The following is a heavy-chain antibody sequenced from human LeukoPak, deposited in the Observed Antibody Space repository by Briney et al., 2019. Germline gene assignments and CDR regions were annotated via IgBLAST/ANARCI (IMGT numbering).Heavy chain of an antibody. CDR3: ERASIAAAGTVTNFDY. CDR1: GGSISSGSYY. J-gene: IGHJ4*02. Sequence: SETLSLTCTVSGGSISSGSYYWSWIRQPAGKGLEWIGRIYTSGSTNYNPSLKSRVTISVDTSKNQFSLKLSSVTAADTAVYYCERASIAAAGTVTNFDYWGQGTLVTVSS. V-gene: IGHV4-61*02. D-gene: IGHD6-13*01. CDR2: IYTSGST.